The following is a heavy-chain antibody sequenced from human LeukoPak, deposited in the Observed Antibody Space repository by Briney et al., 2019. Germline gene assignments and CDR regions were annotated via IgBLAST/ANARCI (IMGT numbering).Heavy chain of an antibody. J-gene: IGHJ6*04. V-gene: IGHV3-21*01. D-gene: IGHD5-12*01. CDR2: ISSSSKYI. Sequence: PGGSLRLSCAASGFTFSSYGMSWVRQAPGKGLEWVSCISSSSKYIYYADSLKGRFTISRDDAQNSLYLQMNSLRAEDTAVYYCARDLSGYGWYHYYAMDVWGKGTTVTVSS. CDR1: GFTFSSYG. CDR3: ARDLSGYGWYHYYAMDV.